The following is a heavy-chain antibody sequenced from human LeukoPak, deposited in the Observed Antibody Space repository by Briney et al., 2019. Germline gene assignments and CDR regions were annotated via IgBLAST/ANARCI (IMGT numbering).Heavy chain of an antibody. D-gene: IGHD4-23*01. J-gene: IGHJ4*02. Sequence: PSETLSLTCTVSGGSISSYYWSWIRQPPGKGLEGIGYIYYSGSTNYTPSLKSRVTISVDTSKNQFSLTLSSVTAADTAVYYCARLARRGGNGDYWGQGTLVTVSS. CDR1: GGSISSYY. CDR2: IYYSGST. V-gene: IGHV4-59*08. CDR3: ARLARRGGNGDY.